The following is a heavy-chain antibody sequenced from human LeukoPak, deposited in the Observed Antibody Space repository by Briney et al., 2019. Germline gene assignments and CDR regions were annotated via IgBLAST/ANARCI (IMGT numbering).Heavy chain of an antibody. CDR2: ISSSSSYI. D-gene: IGHD3-22*01. V-gene: IGHV3-21*01. Sequence: GGSLRLSCAASGFSFSDACMNWVRQAPGKGLEWVSSISSSSSYIYYADSVKGRFTISRDNAKNSLYLQMNSLRAEDTAVYYCAREDSSSDFDYWGQGTLVTVSS. CDR1: GFSFSDAC. CDR3: AREDSSSDFDY. J-gene: IGHJ4*02.